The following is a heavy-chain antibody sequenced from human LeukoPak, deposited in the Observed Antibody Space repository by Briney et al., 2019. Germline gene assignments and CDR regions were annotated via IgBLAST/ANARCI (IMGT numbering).Heavy chain of an antibody. J-gene: IGHJ3*02. CDR1: GGSFNGYY. CDR3: ARGEGYPTHDAFDI. D-gene: IGHD5-18*01. V-gene: IGHV4-34*01. CDR2: INHSGST. Sequence: PSETLSLTCAVYGGSFNGYYWSWIRQPPGKGLEWIGEINHSGSTNYNPSLKSRVTISVDTSKNQFSLKLSSVTAADTAVYYCARGEGYPTHDAFDIWGQGTMVTVSS.